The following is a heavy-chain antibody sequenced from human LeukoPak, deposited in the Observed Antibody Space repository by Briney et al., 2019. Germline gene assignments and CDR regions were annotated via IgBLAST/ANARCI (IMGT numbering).Heavy chain of an antibody. V-gene: IGHV1-24*01. CDR3: AAEKYYYDSSGYYTRYYFDY. D-gene: IGHD3-22*01. J-gene: IGHJ4*02. Sequence: ASVKVSCKVSGYTLTELSMHWVRQAPGKGLEWMGGFDPEDGETIYAQKFQGRVTMTEDTSTDTAYMELSSLRSEDTAVYYCAAEKYYYDSSGYYTRYYFDYWGQGTLVTVSS. CDR1: GYTLTELS. CDR2: FDPEDGET.